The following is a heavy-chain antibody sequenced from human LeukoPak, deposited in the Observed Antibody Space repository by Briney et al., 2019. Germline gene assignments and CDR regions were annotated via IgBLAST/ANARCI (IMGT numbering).Heavy chain of an antibody. CDR3: ARETYSSSCRDAFDI. CDR2: IYYSGST. J-gene: IGHJ3*02. D-gene: IGHD6-13*01. Sequence: SETLSPTCTVSGGSISSSSYYWGWIRQPPGKGLEWIGSIYYSGSTYYNPSLKSRVTISVDTSKNQFSLKLSSVTAADTAVYYCARETYSSSCRDAFDIWGQGTMVTVSS. CDR1: GGSISSSSYY. V-gene: IGHV4-39*07.